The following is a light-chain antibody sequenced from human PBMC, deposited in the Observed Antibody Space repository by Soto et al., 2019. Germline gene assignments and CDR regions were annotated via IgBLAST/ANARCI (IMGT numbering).Light chain of an antibody. J-gene: IGKJ5*01. Sequence: EIVLTQSPVTLSLSPGERATLSCRASQSVSSYLAWYQQKPGQAPRLLIYDASNRATGIPARFSGGGAGTAFTLTIDNLEPEDFAIYYCQQRSNWPPITFGQGTRLEIK. CDR2: DAS. V-gene: IGKV3-11*01. CDR1: QSVSSY. CDR3: QQRSNWPPIT.